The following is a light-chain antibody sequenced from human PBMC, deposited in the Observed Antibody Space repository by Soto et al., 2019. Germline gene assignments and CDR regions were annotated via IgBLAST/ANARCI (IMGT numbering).Light chain of an antibody. CDR3: QQRARWPST. CDR2: DGF. Sequence: VLTQSPDVLSWSPGQTATLSCRASESVDRYVAWYQQKAGQAPRLLIYDGFTRATGVAARFSGSGSATDFTLTISSLEPEDFAVYYCQQRARWPSTFGPGTKVDI. V-gene: IGKV3-11*01. J-gene: IGKJ2*02. CDR1: ESVDRY.